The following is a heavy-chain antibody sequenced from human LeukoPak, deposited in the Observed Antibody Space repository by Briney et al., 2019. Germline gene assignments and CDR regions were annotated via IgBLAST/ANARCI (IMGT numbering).Heavy chain of an antibody. D-gene: IGHD1-1*01. V-gene: IGHV4-34*01. CDR3: ARVTRRNGAPIDY. CDR2: IYYTGNT. CDR1: GGSFSGYY. J-gene: IGHJ4*02. Sequence: SETLSLTCAVYGGSFSGYYWGWIRQPPGKGLEWIGSIYYTGNTYYNASLKSRVTISIDTSKNQFSLKLSSVTAADTAVYYCARVTRRNGAPIDYWAREPWSPSPQ.